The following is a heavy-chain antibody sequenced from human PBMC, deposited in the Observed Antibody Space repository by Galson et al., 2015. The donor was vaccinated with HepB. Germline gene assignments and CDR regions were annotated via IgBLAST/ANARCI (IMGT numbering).Heavy chain of an antibody. D-gene: IGHD3-16*01. CDR1: GGSISSSSYY. CDR3: ARCDGLGYYYYMDV. V-gene: IGHV4-39*07. Sequence: SETLSLTCTVSGGSISSSSYYWGWIRQPPGKGLEWIGSIYYSGSTYYNPSLKSRVTISVDTSKNQFSLKLSSVTAADTAVYYCARCDGLGYYYYMDVWGKGTTVTVSS. CDR2: IYYSGST. J-gene: IGHJ6*03.